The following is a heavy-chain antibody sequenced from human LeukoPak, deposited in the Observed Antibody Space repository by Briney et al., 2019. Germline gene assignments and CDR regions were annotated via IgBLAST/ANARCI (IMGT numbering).Heavy chain of an antibody. J-gene: IGHJ4*02. CDR1: GYTFTSYY. D-gene: IGHD3-9*01. V-gene: IGHV1-46*01. CDR2: INPSGGST. CDR3: ARTGSHNYDILTGYPH. Sequence: ASVKVSCKASGYTFTSYYMHWVRQAPGQGLEWMGIINPSGGSTSYAQKFQGRVTMTRDTSTSTVYMELSSLRSEDTAVYYCARTGSHNYDILTGYPHWGRGTLVTVSS.